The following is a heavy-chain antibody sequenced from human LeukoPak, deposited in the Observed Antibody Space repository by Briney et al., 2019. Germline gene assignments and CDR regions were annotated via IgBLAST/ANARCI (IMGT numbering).Heavy chain of an antibody. J-gene: IGHJ6*03. Sequence: SLRLSCAASGFTFSDYYMSWIRQAPGKGLEWVSYISSSGSTIYYADSVKGRFTISRDNAKNSLYLQMNSLRAEDTAVYYCARIMALVVPAAITYYYYYMDVWGKGTTVTVSS. CDR3: ARIMALVVPAAITYYYYYMDV. V-gene: IGHV3-11*01. CDR2: ISSSGSTI. CDR1: GFTFSDYY. D-gene: IGHD2-2*02.